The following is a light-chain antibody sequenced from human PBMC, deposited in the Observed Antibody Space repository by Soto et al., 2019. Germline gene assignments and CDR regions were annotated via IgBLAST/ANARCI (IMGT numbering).Light chain of an antibody. CDR1: SSNVGNFNV. CDR3: CSYAGSGTNV. V-gene: IGLV2-23*02. J-gene: IGLJ1*01. CDR2: DVS. Sequence: QSALTQPASVSGSPGQSITISCTGPSSNVGNFNVVSWYQQHPGKAPKVIIYDVSERPSGVSHRFSGSKSGNTASLTISGLQAEDEADYYCCSYAGSGTNVFGTGTKVTVL.